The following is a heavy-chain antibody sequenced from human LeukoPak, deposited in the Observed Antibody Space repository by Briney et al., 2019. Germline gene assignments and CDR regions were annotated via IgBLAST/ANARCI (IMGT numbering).Heavy chain of an antibody. V-gene: IGHV3-30-3*01. D-gene: IGHD2-2*02. Sequence: GRSLRLSCAASGFTFSSYAMHWVRQAPGKGLEWVAVISYDGSNKYYADSVKGRFTISRDNSKNTLYLQMNSLRAEDTAVYYCARDGYCSSTSCYKALYYWGQGTLVTVSS. CDR2: ISYDGSNK. CDR1: GFTFSSYA. CDR3: ARDGYCSSTSCYKALYY. J-gene: IGHJ4*02.